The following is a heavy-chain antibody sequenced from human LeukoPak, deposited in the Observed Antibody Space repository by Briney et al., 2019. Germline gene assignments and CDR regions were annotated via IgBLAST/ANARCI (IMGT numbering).Heavy chain of an antibody. D-gene: IGHD6-19*01. CDR2: IIPIFGTA. CDR3: ARRVLAVAGAYYYYYMDV. J-gene: IGHJ6*03. Sequence: GASVKVSCKASGGTFSSYAIRWVRQAPGQGLEWMGGIIPIFGTANYAQKFRGRVTITADKSTRTAYMELSSLRSEDTAVYYCARRVLAVAGAYYYYYMDVWGKGTTVTISS. CDR1: GGTFSSYA. V-gene: IGHV1-69*06.